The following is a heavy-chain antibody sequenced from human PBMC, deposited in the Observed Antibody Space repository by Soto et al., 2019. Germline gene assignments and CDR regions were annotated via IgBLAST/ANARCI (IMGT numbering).Heavy chain of an antibody. Sequence: QVKLVQSGAEVKKPGSSVKVSCKASGGTFSSYAISWVRQAPGQGLEWMGGIIPIFGTANYAQKFQGRVTITADESTSTAYMELSSLRSEDTAVYYCAREKRPYSSPGIWFDPWGQGTLVTVSS. CDR2: IIPIFGTA. CDR3: AREKRPYSSPGIWFDP. CDR1: GGTFSSYA. V-gene: IGHV1-69*01. J-gene: IGHJ5*02. D-gene: IGHD6-13*01.